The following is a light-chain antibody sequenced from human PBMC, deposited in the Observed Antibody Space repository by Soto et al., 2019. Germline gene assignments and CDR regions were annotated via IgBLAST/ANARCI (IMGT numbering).Light chain of an antibody. Sequence: IQLTQSPSSLSASVGDRVTITCRASQGISSYLAWYQQKPGKAPKLLIYDASTLQSGVPSRFSASGSGTEFTLTISSLQPEDFATYYCQQLNSYPLTFGGGTKVETK. J-gene: IGKJ4*01. CDR1: QGISSY. CDR3: QQLNSYPLT. CDR2: DAS. V-gene: IGKV1-9*01.